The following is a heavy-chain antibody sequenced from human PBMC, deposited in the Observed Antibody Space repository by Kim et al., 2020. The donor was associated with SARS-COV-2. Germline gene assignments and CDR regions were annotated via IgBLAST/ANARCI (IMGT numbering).Heavy chain of an antibody. V-gene: IGHV4-59*10. CDR3: ARWSETWRAYDV. Sequence: TNYNYSLKSRATMSEDTSTNKLSLSLTSVTAADTAVYFCARWSETWRAYDVWGQGTLVTVSS. D-gene: IGHD3-16*01. J-gene: IGHJ4*02. CDR2: T.